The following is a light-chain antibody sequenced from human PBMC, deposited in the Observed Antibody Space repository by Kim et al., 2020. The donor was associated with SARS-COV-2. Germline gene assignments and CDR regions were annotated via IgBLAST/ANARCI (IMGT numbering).Light chain of an antibody. J-gene: IGLJ1*01. CDR3: QAWDSGTQNYV. CDR1: KLGDKY. CDR2: QDN. V-gene: IGLV3-1*01. Sequence: SPGETATIACSGYKLGDKYVSWYQQKPGQSPLVVIYQDNQRTSGIPERFSGSNSGNTATLIISGTQAMDEAGYYCQAWDSGTQNYVFGTGTKVTV.